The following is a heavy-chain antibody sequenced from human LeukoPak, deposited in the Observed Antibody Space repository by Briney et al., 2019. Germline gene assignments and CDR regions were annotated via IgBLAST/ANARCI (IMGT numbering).Heavy chain of an antibody. V-gene: IGHV1-18*01. CDR3: ASSNGHSSGWYLPITDY. Sequence: ASVKVSCKASGYTFTSYGISWVRQAPGQGLEWMGWISAYNGNTNYAQKFQGRVTITADKSTSTAYMELSSLRSEDTAVYYCASSNGHSSGWYLPITDYWGQGTLVTVSS. CDR1: GYTFTSYG. D-gene: IGHD6-19*01. J-gene: IGHJ4*02. CDR2: ISAYNGNT.